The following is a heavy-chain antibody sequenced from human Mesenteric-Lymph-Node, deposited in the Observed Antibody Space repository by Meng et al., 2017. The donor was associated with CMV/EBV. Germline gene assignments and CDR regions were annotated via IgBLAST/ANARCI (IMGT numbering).Heavy chain of an antibody. D-gene: IGHD4-23*01. CDR3: ARDTGGNSDFDF. V-gene: IGHV1-18*01. Sequence: ASVKVSCKVFGYIFTSYGISWVRQAPGQGFEWMGWMSTYNDNRYYAQKLQGRVTMTTDTSTSTAYMELRGLTSDDTAVYYCARDTGGNSDFDFWGQGTLVTVSS. CDR2: MSTYNDNR. CDR1: GYIFTSYG. J-gene: IGHJ4*02.